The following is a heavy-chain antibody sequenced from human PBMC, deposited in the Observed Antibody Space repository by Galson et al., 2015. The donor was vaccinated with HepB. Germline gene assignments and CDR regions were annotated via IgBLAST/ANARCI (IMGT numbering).Heavy chain of an antibody. CDR3: AKALERDWHNAVFPSYHPLSD. Sequence: SLRLSCAASGFSFNTYTMKWVRQVPGKGLEWVSSIGSSSGYIYYTSSVKGRFTISRDNAKNSLYLPLTRLRVEDTAIYYCAKALERDWHNAVFPSYHPLSDWGRGTLVTVSS. V-gene: IGHV3-21*06. J-gene: IGHJ4*02. CDR2: IGSSSGYI. CDR1: GFSFNTYT. D-gene: IGHD1-1*01.